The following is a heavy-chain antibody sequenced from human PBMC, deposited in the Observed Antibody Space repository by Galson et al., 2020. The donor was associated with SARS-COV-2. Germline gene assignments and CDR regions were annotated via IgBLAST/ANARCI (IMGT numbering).Heavy chain of an antibody. J-gene: IGHJ3*02. D-gene: IGHD4-17*01. CDR1: GGSISSGGYS. CDR2: IYHSGST. V-gene: IGHV4-30-2*01. Sequence: SATLSLTCAVSGGSISSGGYSWSWIRQPPGKGLEWLGYIYHSGSTYYNPSLKSRVTISVDRSKNQFSLKLSSVTAADTAVYYCARAPSTDAFDIWGQGTMVTVSS. CDR3: ARAPSTDAFDI.